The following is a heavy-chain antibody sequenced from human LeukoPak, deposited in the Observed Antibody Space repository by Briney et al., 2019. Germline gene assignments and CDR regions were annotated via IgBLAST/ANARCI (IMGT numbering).Heavy chain of an antibody. V-gene: IGHV3-30*18. CDR3: AKGCDFWSGYYEYFDY. CDR1: GFTFSSYG. J-gene: IGHJ4*02. Sequence: GGSLRHSCAASGFTFSSYGMHWVRQAPGKGLEWVAVISYDGSNKYYADSVKGRFTISRDNSKNTLYLQMNSLRAEDTAVYYCAKGCDFWSGYYEYFDYWGQGTLVTVSS. CDR2: ISYDGSNK. D-gene: IGHD3-3*01.